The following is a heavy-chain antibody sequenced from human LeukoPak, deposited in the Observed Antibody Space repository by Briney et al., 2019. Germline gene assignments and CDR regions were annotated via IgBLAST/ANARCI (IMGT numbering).Heavy chain of an antibody. CDR3: ARVEKYRSGPLTDLLPYYFDY. V-gene: IGHV1-3*03. D-gene: IGHD6-19*01. CDR2: INAGNGNT. J-gene: IGHJ4*02. CDR1: GYTFTSYA. Sequence: ASVKVTCKASGYTFTSYAMHWVRQAPGQRLEWMGWINAGNGNTKYSQEFQGRVTITRDTSASTAYMELSSLRSEDMAVYYCARVEKYRSGPLTDLLPYYFDYWGQGTLVTVSS.